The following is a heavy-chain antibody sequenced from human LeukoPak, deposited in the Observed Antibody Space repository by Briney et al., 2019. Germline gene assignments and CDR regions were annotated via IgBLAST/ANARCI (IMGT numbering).Heavy chain of an antibody. CDR2: LSGSGDNT. CDR1: GFTFDDYA. CDR3: ARPASRGVGRYFDL. V-gene: IGHV3-23*01. J-gene: IGHJ2*01. Sequence: GGSLRLSCAASGFTFDDYAMHWVRQAPGKGLEWVSALSGSGDNTYYADSVKGRFTISRDNSKNTLYLQMNSLRAEDTALYYCARPASRGVGRYFDLWGRGSLVTVSS. D-gene: IGHD3-10*01.